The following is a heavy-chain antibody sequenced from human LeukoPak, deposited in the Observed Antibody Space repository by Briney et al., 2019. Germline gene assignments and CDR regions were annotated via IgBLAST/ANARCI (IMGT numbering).Heavy chain of an antibody. CDR3: ARDVSPFYDSSGRGDFY. CDR1: GYTFTGYY. V-gene: IGHV1-2*02. J-gene: IGHJ4*02. D-gene: IGHD3-22*01. Sequence: ASVKVSCKASGYTFTGYYMHWVRQAPGQGLEWMGWINPNSGGTNYAQKFQGRVTMTRDTSISTAYMEQSRLRSDDTAVYYCARDVSPFYDSSGRGDFYWGQGTLVTVSS. CDR2: INPNSGGT.